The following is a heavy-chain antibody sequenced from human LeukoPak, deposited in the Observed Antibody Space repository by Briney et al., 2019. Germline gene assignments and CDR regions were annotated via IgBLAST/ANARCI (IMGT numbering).Heavy chain of an antibody. V-gene: IGHV4-30-2*01. CDR3: AGSIAAAGPRGTLRY. J-gene: IGHJ4*02. D-gene: IGHD6-13*01. CDR1: GGSISSGGYS. Sequence: SETLSLTCAVSGGSISSGGYSWSWIRQPPGKGLEWIGYIYHSGSTYYNPSLKSRVTISVDRSKNQFSLKLSSVTAADTAVYYCAGSIAAAGPRGTLRYWGQGTLVTVSS. CDR2: IYHSGST.